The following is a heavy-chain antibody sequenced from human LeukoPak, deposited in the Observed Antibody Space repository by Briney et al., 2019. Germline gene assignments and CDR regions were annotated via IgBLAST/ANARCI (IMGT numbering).Heavy chain of an antibody. CDR1: GFTFSDDY. Sequence: PGGSLRLSCAASGFTFSDDYMSWIRQAPGKGLEWVSYISSSGSTIYYADSVKGRFTISRDNAKNSLYLQMNSLRAEDTAVYYCASRATVTTDRFWFDPWGQGTLVTVSS. CDR2: ISSSGSTI. CDR3: ASRATVTTDRFWFDP. J-gene: IGHJ5*02. V-gene: IGHV3-11*01. D-gene: IGHD4-11*01.